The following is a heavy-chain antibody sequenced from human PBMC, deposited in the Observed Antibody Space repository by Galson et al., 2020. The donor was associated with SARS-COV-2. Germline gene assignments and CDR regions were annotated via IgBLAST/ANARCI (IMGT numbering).Heavy chain of an antibody. V-gene: IGHV2-5*02. CDR1: GFSLSTRGVG. CDR2: LYWDDNE. J-gene: IGHJ4*02. D-gene: IGHD6-13*01. Sequence: SGPTLVKPTQTLTLTCTFSGFSLSTRGVGVGWIRQPPGKALEWFALLYWDDNERYSPSLQSRLTITKDTSKNQVVLTMTNMAPVDTATYYCARTGDSTWAFDYWGQGTLVTVSS. CDR3: ARTGDSTWAFDY.